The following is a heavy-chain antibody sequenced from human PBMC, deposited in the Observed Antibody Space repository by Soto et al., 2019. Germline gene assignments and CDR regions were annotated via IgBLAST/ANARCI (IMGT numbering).Heavy chain of an antibody. Sequence: SETMSLTCTVSGGSISSYYWSWIRQPPGKGLEWIGYIYYSGSTNYNPSLKSRVTISVDTSKNQFSLKLSSVTAADTAVYYCARNHPRDYFDYWGQGTLVTVSS. J-gene: IGHJ4*02. CDR1: GGSISSYY. CDR3: ARNHPRDYFDY. CDR2: IYYSGST. V-gene: IGHV4-59*01.